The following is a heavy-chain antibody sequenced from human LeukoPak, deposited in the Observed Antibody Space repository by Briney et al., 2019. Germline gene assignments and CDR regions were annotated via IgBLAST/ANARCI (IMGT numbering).Heavy chain of an antibody. V-gene: IGHV1-18*01. CDR3: ARDSTRDCSGGSCYPYYFDY. CDR1: GYTFTSYG. J-gene: IGHJ4*02. Sequence: ASVTVSCKASGYTFTSYGISWVRQPPGQGLEWMGWISAYNGNTNYAQKLQGRVTMTTDTSTSTAYMELRSLRSDDTAVYYCARDSTRDCSGGSCYPYYFDYWGQGTLVTVSS. CDR2: ISAYNGNT. D-gene: IGHD2-15*01.